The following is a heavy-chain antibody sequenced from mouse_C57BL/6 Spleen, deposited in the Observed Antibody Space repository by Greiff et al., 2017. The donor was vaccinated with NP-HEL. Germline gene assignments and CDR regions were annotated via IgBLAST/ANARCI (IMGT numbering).Heavy chain of an antibody. Sequence: QVQLKESGAELVKPGASVKLSCKASGYTFTEYTIHWVKQRSGQGLEWIGWFYPGSGSIKYNEKFKDKATLTADKSSSTVYMELSRLTSEDSAVYFCARHEDQANWGLWYFDVWGPGTTVTVSS. J-gene: IGHJ1*01. CDR2: FYPGSGSI. V-gene: IGHV1-62-2*01. D-gene: IGHD4-1*01. CDR3: ARHEDQANWGLWYFDV. CDR1: GYTFTEYT.